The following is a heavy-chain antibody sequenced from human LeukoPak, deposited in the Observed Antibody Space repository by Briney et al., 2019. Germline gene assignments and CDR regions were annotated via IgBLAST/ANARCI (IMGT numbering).Heavy chain of an antibody. CDR3: ARRGGGGRSDALDI. CDR2: ISFDGSDI. D-gene: IGHD2-21*01. CDR1: GSTFSSSG. Sequence: GTSLRLSCTASGSTFSSSGMHWVRQAPGKGLEWVALISFDGSDIFHVDSVKGRFTISRDNAKNTLFLQMNSLRAEDTGVYFCARRGGGGRSDALDIWGQGTMVTVSS. J-gene: IGHJ3*02. V-gene: IGHV3-33*05.